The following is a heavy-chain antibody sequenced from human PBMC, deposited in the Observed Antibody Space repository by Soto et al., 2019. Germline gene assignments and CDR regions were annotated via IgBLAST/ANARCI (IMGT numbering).Heavy chain of an antibody. V-gene: IGHV4-31*03. CDR3: ARDRYYYDSSGYSWFDP. D-gene: IGHD3-22*01. Sequence: SETLSLTCTVSGGSISSGGYYWSWIRQHPGKGLEWIGYIYYSGSTYYNPFLKSRVTISVDTSKNQFSLKLSSVTAADTAVYYCARDRYYYDSSGYSWFDPWGQGTLVTVSS. J-gene: IGHJ5*02. CDR2: IYYSGST. CDR1: GGSISSGGYY.